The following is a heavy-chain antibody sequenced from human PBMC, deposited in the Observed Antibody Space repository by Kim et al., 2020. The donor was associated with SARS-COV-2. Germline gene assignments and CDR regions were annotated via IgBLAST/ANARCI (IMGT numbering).Heavy chain of an antibody. J-gene: IGHJ6*02. V-gene: IGHV3-33*01. D-gene: IGHD3-10*01. CDR3: ARESRYYYGSGSYSHILYDYGMDV. CDR2: IWYDGSNK. Sequence: GGSLRLSCAASGFTFSSYAMHWVRQAPGKGLEWVAVIWYDGSNKYYADSVKGRFTISRDNSKNTLYLQMNSLRAEDTAVYDCARESRYYYGSGSYSHILYDYGMDVWGHGTTVTVSS. CDR1: GFTFSSYA.